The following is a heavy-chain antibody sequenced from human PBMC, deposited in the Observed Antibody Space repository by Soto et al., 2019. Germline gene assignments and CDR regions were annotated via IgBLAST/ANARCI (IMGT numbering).Heavy chain of an antibody. Sequence: LRLSCAASGFTFDNYGISWVRQAPWKGLEWIGAITGAGGSTYNADSVKGRFTISRDNSKKTVYLQVDSLRVEDTAVYYCAKGHSDSFGNYDYFGMDVWGQGTTVTVSS. D-gene: IGHD4-4*01. J-gene: IGHJ6*02. CDR1: GFTFDNYG. CDR2: ITGAGGST. CDR3: AKGHSDSFGNYDYFGMDV. V-gene: IGHV3-23*01.